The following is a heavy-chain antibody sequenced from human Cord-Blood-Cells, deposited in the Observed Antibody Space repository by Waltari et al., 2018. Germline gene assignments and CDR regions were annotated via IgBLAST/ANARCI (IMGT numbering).Heavy chain of an antibody. J-gene: IGHJ4*02. Sequence: EVQLVESGGGLVKPGRSLRLSCTASGFTFGDYAMSWFRQAPGKGLEWVGFIRSKAYGGTTEDAASVKGRFTISRDDSKSIAYLQMNSLKTEDTAVYYCTRERYYYDSSGYYLFDYWGQGTLVTVSS. CDR1: GFTFGDYA. D-gene: IGHD3-22*01. CDR2: IRSKAYGGTT. V-gene: IGHV3-49*05. CDR3: TRERYYYDSSGYYLFDY.